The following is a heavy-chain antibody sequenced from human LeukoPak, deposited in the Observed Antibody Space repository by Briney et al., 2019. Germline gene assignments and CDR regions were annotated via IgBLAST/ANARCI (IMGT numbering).Heavy chain of an antibody. D-gene: IGHD3-9*01. CDR1: GGSISSSSYY. J-gene: IGHJ6*03. CDR2: IYYSGST. Sequence: SETLSLTCTVSGGSISSSSYYWSWIGQPPGKGLEWIWDIYYSGSTKYNPSLKSRVTISVDTSKNQFSLKLSSVTAADTAVYYCARGPGYSYYYYMDVWGKGTTVTVSS. CDR3: ARGPGYSYYYYMDV. V-gene: IGHV4-61*01.